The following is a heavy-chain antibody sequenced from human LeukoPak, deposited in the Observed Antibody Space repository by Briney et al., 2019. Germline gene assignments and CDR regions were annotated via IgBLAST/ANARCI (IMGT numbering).Heavy chain of an antibody. CDR2: INPNSGGT. D-gene: IGHD1-7*01. CDR3: ARVGKPDLNWNYFNYYYYMDV. J-gene: IGHJ6*03. CDR1: GYTFTGYY. V-gene: IGHV1-2*02. Sequence: ALVKVSCKASGYTFTGYYMHWVRQAPGQGLEWMGWINPNSGGTNYAQKFQGRVTMTRDTSISTAYMELSRLRSDDTAVYYCARVGKPDLNWNYFNYYYYMDVWGKGTTVTVSS.